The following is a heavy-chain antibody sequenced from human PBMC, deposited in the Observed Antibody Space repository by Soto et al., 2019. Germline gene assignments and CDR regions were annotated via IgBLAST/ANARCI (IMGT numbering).Heavy chain of an antibody. Sequence: GGSLRLSCAASGFTFSNYAMSWVRQAPGKGLEWVSGISGGAASKYYTDSVKGRFIISRDDSKNTLYLKMNSLRVEDTAVYYCAKPFRSSSGGYDYWCPGKLVNVSS. CDR1: GFTFSNYA. CDR3: AKPFRSSSGGYDY. V-gene: IGHV3-23*01. J-gene: IGHJ4*02. CDR2: ISGGAASK. D-gene: IGHD6-13*01.